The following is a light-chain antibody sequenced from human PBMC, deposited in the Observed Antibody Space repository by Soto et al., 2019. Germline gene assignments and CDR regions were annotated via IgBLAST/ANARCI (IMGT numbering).Light chain of an antibody. Sequence: NFMLTQRHSVSESPGKTLSISCTRSSGSIANNYVQRYQQRPGSAPTTVIYENNKRLSGVPDRSSGSTDGSSNSASLTISALPNEDEADYYCQSYDSDFVVFGGGTKLTVL. CDR1: SGSIANNY. J-gene: IGLJ2*01. CDR3: QSYDSDFVV. V-gene: IGLV6-57*04. CDR2: ENN.